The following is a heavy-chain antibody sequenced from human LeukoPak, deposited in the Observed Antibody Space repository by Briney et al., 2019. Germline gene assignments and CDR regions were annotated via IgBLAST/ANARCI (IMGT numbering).Heavy chain of an antibody. CDR2: INPNSGGT. Sequence: GASVKVSCKASGYTFTSYGISWVRQAPGQGLEWMGWINPNSGGTNYAQKFQGRVTMTSDTSISTAYMELSRLRSDDTAVYYCATEVRGVSQDPDYYGMDVWGQGTTVTVSS. J-gene: IGHJ6*02. CDR1: GYTFTSYG. V-gene: IGHV1-2*02. CDR3: ATEVRGVSQDPDYYGMDV. D-gene: IGHD3-10*01.